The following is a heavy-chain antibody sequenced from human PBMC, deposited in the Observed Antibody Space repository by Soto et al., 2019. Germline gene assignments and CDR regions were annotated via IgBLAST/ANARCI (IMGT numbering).Heavy chain of an antibody. CDR2: ISYDGSNK. CDR3: AKVPCSGGSCEWWFDP. CDR1: GFTFSSYG. Sequence: QVQLVESGGGVAQPGRSLRLSCAASGFTFSSYGMHWVRQAPGKGLEWVAVISYDGSNKYYADSVKGRFTISRDNSKNTLYLQMNSLRAEDTAVYYCAKVPCSGGSCEWWFDPWGQGTLVTVSS. D-gene: IGHD2-15*01. V-gene: IGHV3-30*18. J-gene: IGHJ5*02.